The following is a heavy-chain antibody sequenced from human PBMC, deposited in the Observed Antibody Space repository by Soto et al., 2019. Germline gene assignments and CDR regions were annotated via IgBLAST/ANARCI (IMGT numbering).Heavy chain of an antibody. J-gene: IGHJ3*02. Sequence: QLQLVQSGAEVKKPGSSVKVSCKASGGTFSSYAISWVRQAPGKGLEWMAVIFPIFGTANYAQKFQGRVKITTQESTSTAYMELRRCRPEDTVVYYYANEYPVPDACDILGPGKLVTVSP. CDR3: ANEYPVPDACDI. CDR1: GGTFSSYA. V-gene: IGHV1-69*01. D-gene: IGHD6-6*01. CDR2: IFPIFGTA.